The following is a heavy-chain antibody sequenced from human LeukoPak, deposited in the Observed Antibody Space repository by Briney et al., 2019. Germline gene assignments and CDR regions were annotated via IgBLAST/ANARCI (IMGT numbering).Heavy chain of an antibody. D-gene: IGHD2-8*01. CDR1: GFTFSSYE. J-gene: IGHJ4*02. V-gene: IGHV3-48*03. CDR2: ISSGSSTI. CDR3: ARDALFYKGGFDY. Sequence: GGSPRLSCTASGFTFSSYEMNWVRQAPGRGLEWVSYISSGSSTIYYADSVKGRFTISRDNAKNSLYLQMNSLRAEDTAVYYCARDALFYKGGFDYWGQETLVTVSS.